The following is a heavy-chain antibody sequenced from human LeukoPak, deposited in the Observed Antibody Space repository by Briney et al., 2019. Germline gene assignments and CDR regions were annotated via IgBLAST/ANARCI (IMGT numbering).Heavy chain of an antibody. CDR1: GLTFSSYA. Sequence: GGSLRLSCAAAGLTFSSYALHWVRQAPGKGPEWGAVISYDGSNKYYADSVKGRFTISRDNSKNTLYLQMNSLRAEDTAVYYCARDNDGAAAGSFDYWGQGTLVTVSS. D-gene: IGHD6-13*01. J-gene: IGHJ4*02. CDR2: ISYDGSNK. CDR3: ARDNDGAAAGSFDY. V-gene: IGHV3-30-3*01.